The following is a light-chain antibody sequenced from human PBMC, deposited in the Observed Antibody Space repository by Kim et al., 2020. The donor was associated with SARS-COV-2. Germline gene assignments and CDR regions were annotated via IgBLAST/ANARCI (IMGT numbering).Light chain of an antibody. Sequence: SSELTQDPAVSVALGQTVRITCQGDSLRSYYATWYQQKPGQAPILVIYGKNNRPSGIPDRFSGSSSGNTASLTINGPQAGDEADYYCNSRDSNNNVLFGG. CDR1: SLRSYY. V-gene: IGLV3-19*01. CDR2: GKN. CDR3: NSRDSNNNVL. J-gene: IGLJ2*01.